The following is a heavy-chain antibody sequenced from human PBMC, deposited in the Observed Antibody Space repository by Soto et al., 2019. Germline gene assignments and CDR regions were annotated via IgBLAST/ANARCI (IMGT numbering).Heavy chain of an antibody. CDR1: GFTFSAFW. CDR3: ARDLSPPGEFFYDAFDV. D-gene: IGHD2-21*01. CDR2: IKRDGTVT. J-gene: IGHJ3*01. Sequence: EVQLVESGGGLVQPGESLRLSCAASGFTFSAFWMTWLRQAPGQGLEWVANIKRDGTVTHYGDSVEGRCTLSRDNAQKSLFLQRNRLRPEDTAMYYCARDLSPPGEFFYDAFDVWGQGTFVTVSS. V-gene: IGHV3-7*04.